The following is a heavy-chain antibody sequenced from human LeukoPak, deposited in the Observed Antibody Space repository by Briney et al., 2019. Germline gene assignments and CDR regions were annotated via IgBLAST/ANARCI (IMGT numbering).Heavy chain of an antibody. CDR3: ARDIGHGGYPQYFQH. CDR2: ISAYNGNT. CDR1: GYTFTSYG. Sequence: ASVKVSCKASGYTFTSYGISWVRQAPGQGLEWMGWISAYNGNTNYAQKLQGRVTMTTDTSTSTAYMELRSLRSDDTAVYYCARDIGHGGYPQYFQHWGQGTLVTVSS. V-gene: IGHV1-18*01. D-gene: IGHD4-17*01. J-gene: IGHJ1*01.